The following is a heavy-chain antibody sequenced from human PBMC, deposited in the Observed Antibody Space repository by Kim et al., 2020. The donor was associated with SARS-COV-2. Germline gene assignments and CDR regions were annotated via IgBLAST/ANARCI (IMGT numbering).Heavy chain of an antibody. V-gene: IGHV4-4*02. CDR3: AREYSSSSFRWGIEDWYFDL. J-gene: IGHJ2*01. CDR2: IYHSGST. Sequence: SETLSLTCAVSGGSISSSNWWSWVRQPPGKGLEWIGEIYHSGSTNYNPSLKSRVTISVDKSKNQFSLKLSSVTAADTAVYYCAREYSSSSFRWGIEDWYFDLWGRGTLVTVSS. D-gene: IGHD6-6*01. CDR1: GGSISSSNW.